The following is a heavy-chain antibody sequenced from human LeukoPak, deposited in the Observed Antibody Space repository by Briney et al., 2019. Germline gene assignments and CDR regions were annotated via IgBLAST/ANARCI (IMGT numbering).Heavy chain of an antibody. Sequence: PSETLSLTCTVSGGSISSYYWSWIRQAPGKGLERIGFIYYTGSTNYNPSLKSRVTISVDTSKNQFSLKLSSVTAADTAVYYCARLHDSSGSGFDPWGQGTLVTVSS. V-gene: IGHV4-59*08. CDR3: ARLHDSSGSGFDP. CDR1: GGSISSYY. J-gene: IGHJ5*02. CDR2: IYYTGST. D-gene: IGHD3-22*01.